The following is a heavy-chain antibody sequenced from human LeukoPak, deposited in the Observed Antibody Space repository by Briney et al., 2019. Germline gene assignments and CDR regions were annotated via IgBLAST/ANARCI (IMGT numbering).Heavy chain of an antibody. CDR1: GFSVSGYW. CDR2: IKQDGSEK. V-gene: IGHV3-7*01. J-gene: IGHJ4*02. CDR3: AREWQGGIAAAGTRIEGDY. Sequence: LPGGSLTLSCAVSGFSVSGYWMTWVRQAPGKGLEGVANIKQDGSEKNYVDSVKGRFTISRDNAENSLFLQMNSLRVEDTAVYYCAREWQGGIAAAGTRIEGDYWGQGTLVAVSS. D-gene: IGHD6-13*01.